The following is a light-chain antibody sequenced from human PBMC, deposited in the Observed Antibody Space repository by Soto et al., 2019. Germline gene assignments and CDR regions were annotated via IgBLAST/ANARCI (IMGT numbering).Light chain of an antibody. CDR2: DVS. CDR1: QDIRGA. CDR3: QQFNIYPIT. Sequence: AIQVTQSPSSLSASVGDIVTITCRASQDIRGALAWYQQKPGKAPKLLIYDVSTVQSGGPSRFSGRGSGTEFTLTITSLQPEDFATYYCQQFNIYPITFGQGTRLDI. V-gene: IGKV1-13*02. J-gene: IGKJ5*01.